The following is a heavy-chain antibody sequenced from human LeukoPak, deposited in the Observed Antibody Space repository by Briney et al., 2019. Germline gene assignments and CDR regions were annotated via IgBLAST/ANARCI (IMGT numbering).Heavy chain of an antibody. V-gene: IGHV3-73*01. CDR1: GFTFSGSA. D-gene: IGHD5-18*01. Sequence: QAGGSLRLSCAASGFTFSGSAMHWVRQASGKGLEWVGRIRSKANSYATAYAASVKGRFTISRDDSKNTAYLQMNSLKTEDTAVYYCTRTAMARSYSDYWGQGTLVTVSS. CDR3: TRTAMARSYSDY. J-gene: IGHJ4*02. CDR2: IRSKANSYAT.